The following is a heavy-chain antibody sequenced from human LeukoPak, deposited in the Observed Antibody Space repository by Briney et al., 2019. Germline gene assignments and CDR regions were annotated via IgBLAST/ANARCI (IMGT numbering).Heavy chain of an antibody. CDR3: ARDRKREEGATGIIDY. CDR1: GFTFSSYW. V-gene: IGHV3-7*01. J-gene: IGHJ4*02. Sequence: PGGSLRLSCAASGFTFSSYWMSWVRQAPGKGLEWVANIKQDGSEKYYVDSVKGRFTISRDNAKNSLCLQMNSLRAEDTAVYYCARDRKREEGATGIIDYWGQGTLVTVSS. CDR2: IKQDGSEK. D-gene: IGHD1-26*01.